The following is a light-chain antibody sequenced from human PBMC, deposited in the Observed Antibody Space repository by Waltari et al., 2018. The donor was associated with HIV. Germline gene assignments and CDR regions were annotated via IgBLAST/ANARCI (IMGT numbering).Light chain of an antibody. Sequence: QSVLTQPPSASGTPGQRVSISCSGSSSNIVSNYVYWYQQLPGTAPKLLMYRNDERPSGVPDRSSGSKSGTSASLATSGLRSEDEADYYCAAWDDSLSAWVFGGGTKLTVL. J-gene: IGLJ3*02. CDR3: AAWDDSLSAWV. CDR2: RND. V-gene: IGLV1-47*01. CDR1: SSNIVSNY.